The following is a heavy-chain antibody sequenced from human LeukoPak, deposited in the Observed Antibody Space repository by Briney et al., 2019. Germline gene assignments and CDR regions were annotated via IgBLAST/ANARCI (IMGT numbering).Heavy chain of an antibody. D-gene: IGHD1-26*01. CDR1: GFTFSSYG. V-gene: IGHV3-20*04. J-gene: IGHJ5*02. CDR2: INWNGGST. Sequence: GGSLRLSCAASGFTFSSYGMSWVRQAPGKGLEWVSGINWNGGSTGYADSVKGRFTISRDNAKNSLYLQMNSLRAEDTALYYCARDVIVGATFRSNWFDPWGQGTLVTVSS. CDR3: ARDVIVGATFRSNWFDP.